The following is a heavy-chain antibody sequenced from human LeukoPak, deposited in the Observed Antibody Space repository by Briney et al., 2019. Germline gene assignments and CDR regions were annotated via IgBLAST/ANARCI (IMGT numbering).Heavy chain of an antibody. D-gene: IGHD2-2*01. V-gene: IGHV3-21*01. CDR1: GFTFSSYS. CDR2: ISSGSSYI. J-gene: IGHJ4*02. Sequence: PGGTLRLSCATSGFTFSSYSMNWVRQAPGKGLEWVSSISSGSSYIYYADPVKGRFTISRDNAMRSLYLQMNSLRAEDTAVYYCAGPMGPAAIFGFDYWGEGTLGTVSS. CDR3: AGPMGPAAIFGFDY.